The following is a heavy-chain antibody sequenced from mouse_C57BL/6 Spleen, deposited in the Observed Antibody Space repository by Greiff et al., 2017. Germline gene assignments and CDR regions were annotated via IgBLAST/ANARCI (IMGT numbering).Heavy chain of an antibody. CDR3: AREELTGTDY. J-gene: IGHJ2*01. CDR1: GYSITSGYY. Sequence: EVQLVESGPGLVKPSQSLSLTCSVTGYSITSGYYWNWIRQFPGNKLEWMGYISYDGSNNYNPSLKNRISITRDTSKNQFFLKLNSVTTEDTATYYCAREELTGTDYWGQGTTLTVSS. D-gene: IGHD4-1*01. V-gene: IGHV3-6*01. CDR2: ISYDGSN.